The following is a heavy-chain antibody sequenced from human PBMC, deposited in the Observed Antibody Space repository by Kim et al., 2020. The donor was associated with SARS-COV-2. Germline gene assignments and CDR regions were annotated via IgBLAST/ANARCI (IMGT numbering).Heavy chain of an antibody. D-gene: IGHD6-13*01. V-gene: IGHV3-33*01. CDR2: IWYDGSNK. J-gene: IGHJ6*02. CDR3: ARDTELQASSWYWYYYYGMDV. Sequence: GGSLRLSCAASGFTFSSYGMHWVRQAPGKGLEWVAVIWYDGSNKYYADSVKGRFTISRDNSKNTLYLQMNSLRAEDTAVYYCARDTELQASSWYWYYYYGMDVWGQGTTVTVSS. CDR1: GFTFSSYG.